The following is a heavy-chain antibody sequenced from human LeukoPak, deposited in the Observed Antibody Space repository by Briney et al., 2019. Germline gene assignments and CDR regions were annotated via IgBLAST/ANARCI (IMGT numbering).Heavy chain of an antibody. CDR2: IDQDGSEK. CDR1: GVIFNQYW. V-gene: IGHV3-7*01. CDR3: ARGRFSYDNTGYSSFYY. D-gene: IGHD3-22*01. J-gene: IGHJ4*02. Sequence: PGGSLRLSCAASGVIFNQYWMSWVRQDPGRGLEWVANIDQDGSEKHSVDSVKGRFTISRDNARDSLYLQMNSLRAEDTAVYYCARGRFSYDNTGYSSFYYWGQGTLVTVSS.